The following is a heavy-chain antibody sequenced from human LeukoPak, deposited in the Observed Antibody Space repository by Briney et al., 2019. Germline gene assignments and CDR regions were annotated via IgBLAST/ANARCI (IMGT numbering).Heavy chain of an antibody. D-gene: IGHD6-13*01. CDR3: ARDPHIGATAGTGYFYYYYMDV. CDR1: GFTFSDFY. CDR2: ISSSGSTI. Sequence: GGSLRLSCAASGFTFSDFYMNWIRQAPGKGLGWVSYISSSGSTIHYADSVKGRFTISRDNAKNSLYLQMNSLRAEDTAVYYCARDPHIGATAGTGYFYYYYMDVWGKGTTVTVSS. J-gene: IGHJ6*03. V-gene: IGHV3-11*01.